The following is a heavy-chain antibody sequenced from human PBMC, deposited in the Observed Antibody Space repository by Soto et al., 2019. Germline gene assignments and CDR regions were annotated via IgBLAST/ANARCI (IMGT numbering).Heavy chain of an antibody. Sequence: GGPLSLSRTASGFTYGDYGMSWFLQDPGEGLGWVVFIRSKAYGGTTEYAASVKGRFTISTDDSKSISYLQMNSLKTEDTAVYYCTREVPYYYYGMGVWGQGTTVTVS. V-gene: IGHV3-49*03. CDR2: IRSKAYGGTT. J-gene: IGHJ6*02. CDR1: GFTYGDYG. CDR3: TREVPYYYYGMGV.